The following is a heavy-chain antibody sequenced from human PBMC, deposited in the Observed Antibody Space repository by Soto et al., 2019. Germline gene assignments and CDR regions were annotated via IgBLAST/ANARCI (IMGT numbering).Heavy chain of an antibody. J-gene: IGHJ6*02. CDR2: ISWDGGST. V-gene: IGHV3-43D*04. D-gene: IGHD1-26*01. Sequence: GGSLRLSCAASGFTFDDYAMHWVRQAPGKGLEWVSLISWDGGSTYYADSVKGRFTISRDNSKNSLYLQMNSLRAEDTALYYCAKDYYPFRAYYYYGMDVWGQGTTVTSP. CDR1: GFTFDDYA. CDR3: AKDYYPFRAYYYYGMDV.